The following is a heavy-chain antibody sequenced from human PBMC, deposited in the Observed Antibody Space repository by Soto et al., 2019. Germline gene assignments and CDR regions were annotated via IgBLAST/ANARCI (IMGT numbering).Heavy chain of an antibody. Sequence: DVQLVESGGGLVQSGGSVRLSCAASGFNFSAFEMNWVREAPGKGLEWISYISSSGSAVDYADSVKGRFTVSRDNAKNSLYLQMSSLRAEDTAVYYCARFIPPHPWSQGSLVTVSS. J-gene: IGHJ5*02. V-gene: IGHV3-48*03. CDR2: ISSSGSAV. CDR1: GFNFSAFE. CDR3: ARFIPPHP.